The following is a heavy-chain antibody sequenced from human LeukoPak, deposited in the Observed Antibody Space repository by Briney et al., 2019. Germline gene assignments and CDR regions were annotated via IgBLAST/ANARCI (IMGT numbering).Heavy chain of an antibody. CDR3: ATRNIVGAFDI. Sequence: ASVKVSCKASGYTFTSYYMHWVRQAPGKGLEWMGGFDPEDGETIYAQKFQGRVTMTEDTSTDTAYMELSSLRSEDTAVYYCATRNIVGAFDIWGQGTMVTVSS. CDR2: FDPEDGET. D-gene: IGHD1-26*01. J-gene: IGHJ3*02. V-gene: IGHV1-24*01. CDR1: GYTFTSYY.